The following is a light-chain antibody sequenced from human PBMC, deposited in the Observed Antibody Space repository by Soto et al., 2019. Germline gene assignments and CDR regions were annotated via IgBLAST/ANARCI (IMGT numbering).Light chain of an antibody. CDR1: QNINTW. V-gene: IGKV1-5*01. CDR3: QQSNG. J-gene: IGKJ2*01. Sequence: DIQMTQSPSILSASVGDRVTITCRATQNINTWLAWYQQKPGKAPKMLIYDASRLQNGVPSRFSGSGSGTQFTLTISGLQPDDFATYYCQQSNGFGPGTKLDVK. CDR2: DAS.